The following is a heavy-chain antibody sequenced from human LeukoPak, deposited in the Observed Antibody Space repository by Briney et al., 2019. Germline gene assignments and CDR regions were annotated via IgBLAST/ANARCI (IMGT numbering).Heavy chain of an antibody. D-gene: IGHD3-22*01. CDR1: GFTFSSYS. Sequence: GGSLRLSCAASGFTFSSYSMNWVRQAPGKGLEWVSSISISSSYIYYADSVKGRFTISRDNAKNSLYLQMNSLRAEDTAVYYCARDSSPIGPPKDAFDIWGQGTMVTVSS. J-gene: IGHJ3*02. CDR3: ARDSSPIGPPKDAFDI. CDR2: ISISSSYI. V-gene: IGHV3-21*01.